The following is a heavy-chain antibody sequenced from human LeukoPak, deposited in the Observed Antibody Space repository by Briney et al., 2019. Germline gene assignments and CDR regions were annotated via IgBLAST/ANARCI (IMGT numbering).Heavy chain of an antibody. CDR3: ARGADYSSSWYRESDAFDI. D-gene: IGHD6-13*01. V-gene: IGHV3-13*04. CDR2: IGTAGDT. CDR1: GFTFSSYD. Sequence: PGGSLRLSCAASGFTFSSYDMHWVRQATGKGLEWVSAIGTAGDTYYPGSVKGRFTISRENAKNSFYLQMNNLRAGDTAVYYCARGADYSSSWYRESDAFDIWGRGTLVTVSS. J-gene: IGHJ3*02.